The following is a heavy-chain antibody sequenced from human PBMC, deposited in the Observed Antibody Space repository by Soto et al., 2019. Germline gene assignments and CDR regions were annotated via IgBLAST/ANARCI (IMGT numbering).Heavy chain of an antibody. Sequence: KPGGSLRLSCAASGFTFSDSYMSWIRQAPGKGLEWISYITFSGNTVYYADSLKGRFPISRDNAKNSLYLQMNRLRAEDTAVYYCARVSWREKYGMDVWGQGTTVTVSS. V-gene: IGHV3-11*01. CDR1: GFTFSDSY. CDR2: ITFSGNTV. J-gene: IGHJ6*02. CDR3: ARVSWREKYGMDV.